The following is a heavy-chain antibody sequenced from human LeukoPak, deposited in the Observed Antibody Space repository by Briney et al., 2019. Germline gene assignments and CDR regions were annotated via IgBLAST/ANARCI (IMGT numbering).Heavy chain of an antibody. CDR3: ALLPGIAAAGPNY. D-gene: IGHD6-13*01. V-gene: IGHV3-53*01. Sequence: GGSLRLSCAASGFTVSSNYMSWVRQAPGKGLEWVSVIYSGGSTYYADSVKGRFTISRDNSKNTLYLQMNSLRAEDTAVYYCALLPGIAAAGPNYWGQGTLVTVSS. CDR2: IYSGGST. J-gene: IGHJ4*02. CDR1: GFTVSSNY.